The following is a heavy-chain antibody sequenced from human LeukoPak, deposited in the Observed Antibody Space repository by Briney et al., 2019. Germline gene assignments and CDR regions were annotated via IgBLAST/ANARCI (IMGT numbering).Heavy chain of an antibody. D-gene: IGHD4-11*01. CDR3: ARLPDYSNYVDWFDP. V-gene: IGHV4-59*08. J-gene: IGHJ5*02. CDR2: IYYCGST. CDR1: GGSISSYY. Sequence: SETLSLTCTVSGGSISSYYWSWIRQPPGKGLEWIGYIYYCGSTNYNPSLKSRVTISVDTSKNQFSLKLSSVTAADTAVYYCARLPDYSNYVDWFDPWGQGTLVTVSS.